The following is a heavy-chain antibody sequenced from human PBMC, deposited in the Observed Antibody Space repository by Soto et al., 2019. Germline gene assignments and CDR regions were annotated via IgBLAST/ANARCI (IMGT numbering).Heavy chain of an antibody. Sequence: GGSLRLCCAASGFTFSSYSMNWVRQAPGKGLEWVSSISSSSSYIYYADSVKGRFTISRDNAKNSLYLQMNSLRAEDTAVYYCARALLPYESSWYNWFDPWGQGTLVTVSS. J-gene: IGHJ5*02. D-gene: IGHD6-13*01. CDR1: GFTFSSYS. V-gene: IGHV3-21*01. CDR3: ARALLPYESSWYNWFDP. CDR2: ISSSSSYI.